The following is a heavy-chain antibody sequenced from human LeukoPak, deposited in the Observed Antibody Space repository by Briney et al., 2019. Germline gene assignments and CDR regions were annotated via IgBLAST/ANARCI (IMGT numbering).Heavy chain of an antibody. D-gene: IGHD4-11*01. CDR1: GGSISSSSYY. Sequence: NPSETLSLTCTVSGGSISSSSYYWGWIRQPPGKGLEWIGSIYYSGSTYYNPSLKSRVTISVDMSKNQLSLKLSSVTAADTAVYYRARGAITTLDYWGQGTLVTVSS. V-gene: IGHV4-39*07. CDR2: IYYSGST. CDR3: ARGAITTLDY. J-gene: IGHJ4*02.